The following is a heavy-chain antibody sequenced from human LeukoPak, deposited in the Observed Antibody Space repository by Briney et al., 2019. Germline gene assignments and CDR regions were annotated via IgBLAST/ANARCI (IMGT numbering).Heavy chain of an antibody. Sequence: GASVKVSCKASGYTFTSYGISWVRQAPGQGLEWMGRISAYNGNTNYAQKLQGRVTMTTDTSTSTAYMELRSLRSDDTAVYYCARVRGGYCSSTSCYLGYWGQGTLVTVSS. J-gene: IGHJ4*02. CDR3: ARVRGGYCSSTSCYLGY. V-gene: IGHV1-18*04. CDR1: GYTFTSYG. D-gene: IGHD2-2*01. CDR2: ISAYNGNT.